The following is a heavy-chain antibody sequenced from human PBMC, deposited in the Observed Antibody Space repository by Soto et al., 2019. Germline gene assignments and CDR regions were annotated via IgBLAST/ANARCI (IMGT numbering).Heavy chain of an antibody. D-gene: IGHD2-2*01. CDR2: ISYDGSNK. CDR1: GFTSSSYA. V-gene: IGHV3-30-3*01. J-gene: IGHJ4*02. Sequence: QVQLVESGGGVVQPARSQRLSCAASGFTSSSYAMHWVRQAPGKGLAWVAVISYDGSNKYYADSVKGRFTISRDNSKNTLYLQMNSLRDEDTAVYYCARTLVDIVVVPAAGFDYWGQGTLVTVSS. CDR3: ARTLVDIVVVPAAGFDY.